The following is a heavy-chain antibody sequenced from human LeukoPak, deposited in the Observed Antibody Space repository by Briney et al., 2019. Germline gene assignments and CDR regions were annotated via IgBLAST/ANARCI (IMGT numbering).Heavy chain of an antibody. J-gene: IGHJ6*03. CDR1: GYTFSDYY. Sequence: ASVKVSCKASGYTFSDYYLHWVRQAPGQGLEWMGWINPNSGGTNYAQKFQGRVTMTRDTSISTAYMELSRLTSDDTAVYYCARDKQLDWAHYYYYYMDVWGKGTPVTVSS. V-gene: IGHV1-2*02. CDR2: INPNSGGT. D-gene: IGHD1-1*01. CDR3: ARDKQLDWAHYYYYYMDV.